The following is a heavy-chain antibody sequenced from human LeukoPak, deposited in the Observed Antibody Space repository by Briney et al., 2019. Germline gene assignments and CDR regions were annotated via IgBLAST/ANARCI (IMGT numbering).Heavy chain of an antibody. CDR2: VKEAGSEK. V-gene: IGHV3-7*04. D-gene: IGHD6-13*01. J-gene: IGHJ4*02. Sequence: GGSLRLSCAASGFTFSNYWMSWVRQAPGKGLEFMANVKEAGSEKYYVDSVKGRFTISRDNDKNSVHLQMNNLRAEDTAVCYCARGGGMRSWYDFDYWGQGILVTVSS. CDR3: ARGGGMRSWYDFDY. CDR1: GFTFSNYW.